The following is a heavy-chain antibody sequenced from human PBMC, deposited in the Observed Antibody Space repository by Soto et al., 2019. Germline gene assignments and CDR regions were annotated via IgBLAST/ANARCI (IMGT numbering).Heavy chain of an antibody. CDR1: GFSITNTW. V-gene: IGHV3-15*07. Sequence: EVQLVESGGGLVQPGGSLRLSCAASGFSITNTWMHWVRQAPGKGLEWVGRVKSKAEGGTADYAPPVKGRFTVSRDDSKNTQYLQMNSLKMEDTAVYYCNSYPDFWGGHTPLWGQGTLVTVSS. CDR2: VKSKAEGGTA. D-gene: IGHD3-3*01. CDR3: NSYPDFWGGHTPL. J-gene: IGHJ4*02.